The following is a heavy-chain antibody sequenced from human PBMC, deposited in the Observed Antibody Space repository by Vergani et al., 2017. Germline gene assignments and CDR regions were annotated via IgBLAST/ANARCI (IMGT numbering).Heavy chain of an antibody. V-gene: IGHV3-23*01. J-gene: IGHJ4*02. CDR1: GFTFSSYA. CDR2: ISGSGGSP. Sequence: EVQLLESGGGLVQPGGSLKLSCAASGFTFSSYAMSWVRQAPGKGLEWVSAISGSGGSPYYADSVKGRFTISRDNSKNTLYLQMNSRSAEDTAVYYCAKKYYGGNSVVDYWGQGTLVTVSS. CDR3: AKKYYGGNSVVDY. D-gene: IGHD4-23*01.